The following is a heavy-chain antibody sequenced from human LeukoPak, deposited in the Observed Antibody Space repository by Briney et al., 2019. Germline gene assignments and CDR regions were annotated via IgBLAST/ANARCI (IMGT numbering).Heavy chain of an antibody. V-gene: IGHV4-4*07. CDR1: GGSVSSDY. CDR2: IFTSGST. D-gene: IGHD3-16*01. Sequence: SETLSLTCTVSGGSVSSDYWSWIRQPAGKGLEWMGRIFTSGSTSCNPSLKSRVTMSLDTSKNQFSLKLSSVTAADTAVYFCSRGGANDLWGQGTLVTVSS. CDR3: SRGGANDL. J-gene: IGHJ5*02.